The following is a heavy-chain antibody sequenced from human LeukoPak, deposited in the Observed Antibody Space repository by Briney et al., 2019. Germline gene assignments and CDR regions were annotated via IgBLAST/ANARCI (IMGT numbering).Heavy chain of an antibody. CDR2: INSDGSST. Sequence: GGSLRLSCAASGFTFSSFWVHWVRQAPGKGLVWVSRINSDGSSTTYADSVKGRFTISRDHAKNTLYLQMNSLRAEDTAVYYCARGLERQPAYWGQGTLVTVSS. J-gene: IGHJ4*02. V-gene: IGHV3-74*01. CDR3: ARGLERQPAY. CDR1: GFTFSSFW. D-gene: IGHD6-13*01.